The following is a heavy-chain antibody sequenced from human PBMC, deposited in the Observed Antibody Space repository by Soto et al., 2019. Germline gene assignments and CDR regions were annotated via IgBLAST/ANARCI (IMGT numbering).Heavy chain of an antibody. CDR2: IYYSGST. D-gene: IGHD3-16*01. Sequence: PSETLSLTCTVSCGSISSYYWSWIRQPPGKGLEWIGYIYYSGSTNYNPSLKSRVTISVDTSKNQFSLKLSSVTAADTAVYYCARTLGVTYYYYYMDVWGKRTTVTVSS. CDR3: ARTLGVTYYYYYMDV. J-gene: IGHJ6*03. CDR1: CGSISSYY. V-gene: IGHV4-59*01.